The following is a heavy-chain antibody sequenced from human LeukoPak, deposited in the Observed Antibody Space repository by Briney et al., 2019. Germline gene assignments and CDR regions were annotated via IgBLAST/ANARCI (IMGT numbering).Heavy chain of an antibody. CDR1: GGSISPYY. CDR2: IYYSGST. J-gene: IGHJ6*03. V-gene: IGHV4-59*01. Sequence: SETLSLTCTVSGGSISPYYWSWIRQPPGKGLEWIGYIYYSGSTNYNPSLKSRVTISVDTSKNQFSLKLSSVTAADTAVYYCARRHGYYYYMDVWGKGTTVTISS. CDR3: ARRHGYYYYMDV.